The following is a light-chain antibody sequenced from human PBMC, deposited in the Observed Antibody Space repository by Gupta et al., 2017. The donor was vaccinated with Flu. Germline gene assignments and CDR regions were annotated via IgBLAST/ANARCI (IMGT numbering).Light chain of an antibody. CDR1: QSIDNY. Sequence: EVVLTQSPATLSLSPVERATLSCRASQSIDNYLAWYQHKPGQAPRLLIYDASNRATGIPARFRGSGSGTDFTLTISSLEPEDFAFYYCQQRKRGTAITFGQGTRLEIK. CDR3: QQRKRGTAIT. J-gene: IGKJ5*01. CDR2: DAS. V-gene: IGKV3-11*01.